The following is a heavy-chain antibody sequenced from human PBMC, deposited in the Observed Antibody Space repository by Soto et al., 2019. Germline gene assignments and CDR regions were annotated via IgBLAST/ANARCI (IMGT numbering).Heavy chain of an antibody. CDR2: IIPIFGTA. J-gene: IGHJ3*02. Sequence: SVKVSCKASGGTFSSYAISWVRQAPGQGLEWMGGIIPIFGTANYAQKFQGRVTITADKSTSTAYMELSSLRSEDTAVYYCARGVYCSGGSCSHDAFDIWGQGTMVTVSS. V-gene: IGHV1-69*06. CDR1: GGTFSSYA. CDR3: ARGVYCSGGSCSHDAFDI. D-gene: IGHD2-15*01.